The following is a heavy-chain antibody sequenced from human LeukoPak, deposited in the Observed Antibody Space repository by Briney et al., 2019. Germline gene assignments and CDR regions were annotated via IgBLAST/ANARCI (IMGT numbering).Heavy chain of an antibody. V-gene: IGHV4-59*08. J-gene: IGHJ4*02. CDR1: GGSINSYY. D-gene: IGHD3-22*01. CDR3: ARNYYDSSGYYYLLDY. Sequence: SETLSLTCTVSGGSINSYYWSWIRQPPGKGLEWIGYIYYSGSTNYNPSLKSRVTISVDTSKNQFSLKLSSVTAADTAVYYCARNYYDSSGYYYLLDYWGQGTLVTVSS. CDR2: IYYSGST.